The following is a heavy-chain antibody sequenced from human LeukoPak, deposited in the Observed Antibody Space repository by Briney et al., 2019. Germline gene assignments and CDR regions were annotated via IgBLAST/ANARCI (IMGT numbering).Heavy chain of an antibody. CDR1: GGSISSYY. D-gene: IGHD5-24*01. CDR2: IYYSGST. J-gene: IGHJ3*02. V-gene: IGHV4-59*01. Sequence: SETLSLTCTVSGGSISSYYWSWIRQPPGKGLEWIGYIYYSGSTNYNPSLKSRVTISVDTSKNQFSLKLSSVTAADTAVYYCARDRGDGFDAFDIWGQGTMVTVSS. CDR3: ARDRGDGFDAFDI.